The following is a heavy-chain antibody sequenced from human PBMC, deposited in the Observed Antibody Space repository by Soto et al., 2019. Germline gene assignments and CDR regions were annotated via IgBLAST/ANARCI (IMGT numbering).Heavy chain of an antibody. J-gene: IGHJ3*02. CDR2: ISAYNGNT. D-gene: IGHD6-6*01. CDR3: ARDSSSSYDTAFDI. Sequence: ASVKVSCKASGYTFTSYGISWVRQAPGQGLEWMGWISAYNGNTNYAQKHQGRVTMTTDTSTSTAYMELRSLRSDDTAVYYCARDSSSSYDTAFDIWGQGTMVTVPS. V-gene: IGHV1-18*01. CDR1: GYTFTSYG.